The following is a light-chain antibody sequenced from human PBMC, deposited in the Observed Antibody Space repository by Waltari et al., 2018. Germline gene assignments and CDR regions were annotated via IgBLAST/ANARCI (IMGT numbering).Light chain of an antibody. CDR3: CSYAGTSTVI. CDR1: SSDVGAYNF. CDR2: DVS. V-gene: IGLV2-23*02. J-gene: IGLJ2*01. Sequence: QSALTQPASVSGSPGQSITISCTGTSSDVGAYNFVSWYQQHPGKAPKFMIYDVSKRPAGVSNRFSGSKSGNTASRTISGLQAEDEADYYCCSYAGTSTVIFGGGTKLTVL.